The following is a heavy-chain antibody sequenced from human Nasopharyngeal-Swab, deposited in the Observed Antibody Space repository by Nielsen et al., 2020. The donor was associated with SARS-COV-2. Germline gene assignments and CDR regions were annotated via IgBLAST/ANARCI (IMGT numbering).Heavy chain of an antibody. Sequence: GESLKISWAASGFTVSSNYMSWVRQAPGKGLVWVSVIYSGGSTYYADSVKSRFTISRDNSKNTLYLQMNSLRAEDTAVYYCARVPCSSTSCYVGGYGMDVWGQGTTVTVSS. D-gene: IGHD2-2*01. J-gene: IGHJ6*02. CDR3: ARVPCSSTSCYVGGYGMDV. CDR1: GFTVSSNY. V-gene: IGHV3-53*01. CDR2: IYSGGST.